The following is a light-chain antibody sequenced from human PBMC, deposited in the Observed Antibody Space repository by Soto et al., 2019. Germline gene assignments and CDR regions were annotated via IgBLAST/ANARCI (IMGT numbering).Light chain of an antibody. CDR2: EVR. Sequence: QSALTQPASESGSPGQSITISCTGTSSDFGGYNYASWYQQHPGKAPKRRINEVRNRPSGVSNRFSGSKSGKTASLPISGLQAEDEADYSCSSYTSSSTRVFGRGTKLTVL. V-gene: IGLV2-14*01. CDR1: SSDFGGYNY. J-gene: IGLJ3*02. CDR3: SSYTSSSTRV.